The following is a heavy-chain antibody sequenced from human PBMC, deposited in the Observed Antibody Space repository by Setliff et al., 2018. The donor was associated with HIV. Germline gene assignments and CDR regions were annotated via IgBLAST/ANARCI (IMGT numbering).Heavy chain of an antibody. CDR3: VRHSSSGYLPYYFDY. CDR2: IFYTGST. D-gene: IGHD3-3*01. J-gene: IGHJ4*02. CDR1: GGSISGSSDY. Sequence: PSETLSLTCTVSGGSISGSSDYWGWIRQPPGKGLEWVGSIFYTGSTYYNPSLKGRVTVSVDTSINQFSLKLSSVTAADTSVYYCVRHSSSGYLPYYFDYWGQGTLVTVSS. V-gene: IGHV4-39*01.